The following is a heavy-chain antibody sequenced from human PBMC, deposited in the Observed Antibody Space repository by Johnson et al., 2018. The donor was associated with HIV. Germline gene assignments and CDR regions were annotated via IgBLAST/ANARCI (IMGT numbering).Heavy chain of an antibody. CDR3: TTMGGQWEQLGDAFDI. CDR2: MSHDGSDK. V-gene: IGHV3-33*05. Sequence: QVQLVESGGGLVQPGRSLRLSCAASGFSFSSYAMHWVRQAPGKGLEWVAAMSHDGSDKYYADSVKGRFSISRDNSRNTLYLQMNSLKTEDTGVYYCTTMGGQWEQLGDAFDIWGQGTMVTVSS. J-gene: IGHJ3*02. CDR1: GFSFSSYA. D-gene: IGHD1-26*01.